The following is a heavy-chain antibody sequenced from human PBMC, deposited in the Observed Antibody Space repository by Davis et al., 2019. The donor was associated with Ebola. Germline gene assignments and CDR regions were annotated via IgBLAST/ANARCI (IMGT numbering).Heavy chain of an antibody. D-gene: IGHD3-10*01. CDR2: IYYSGST. Sequence: SETLSLTCTVSGGSISSSRYYWGWIRQPPGTGLEWIGSIYYSGSTYYNPSLKSRVTISVDTSKNQFSLKLSSVTAADTAVYYCARGPRSSGSYYVLYYYGMDVWGQGTTVTVSS. CDR1: GGSISSSRYY. J-gene: IGHJ6*02. V-gene: IGHV4-39*07. CDR3: ARGPRSSGSYYVLYYYGMDV.